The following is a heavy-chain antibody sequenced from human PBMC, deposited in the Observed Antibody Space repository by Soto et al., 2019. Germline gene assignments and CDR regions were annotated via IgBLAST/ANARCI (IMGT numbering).Heavy chain of an antibody. CDR2: IYHSGST. J-gene: IGHJ6*02. D-gene: IGHD2-2*01. CDR3: ARDDHIVVVPTSLGAMDV. CDR1: GGSISSNKR. Sequence: SETLSLTCAVYGGSISSNKRWSWVRQPPGKGLEWIGEIYHSGSTNYNPSLKSRVTISLDKSKNQSSLKLTSVTAADSAVYYCARDDHIVVVPTSLGAMDVWGQGTTVTVSS. V-gene: IGHV4-4*02.